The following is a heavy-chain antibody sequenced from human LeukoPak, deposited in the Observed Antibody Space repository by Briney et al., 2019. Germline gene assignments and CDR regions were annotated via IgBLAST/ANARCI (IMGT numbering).Heavy chain of an antibody. CDR1: GFTFSSFG. V-gene: IGHV3-30*02. Sequence: PGGSLRLSCAASGFTFSSFGLHWVRQAPGRGLEWVAFTRYDGSDKYYADSVKGRFTVSRDNSKNTLYLQMNSLRAEDTAVYYCARDGYGDYVYYYYYMDVWGKGTTVTVSS. CDR2: TRYDGSDK. D-gene: IGHD4-17*01. J-gene: IGHJ6*03. CDR3: ARDGYGDYVYYYYYMDV.